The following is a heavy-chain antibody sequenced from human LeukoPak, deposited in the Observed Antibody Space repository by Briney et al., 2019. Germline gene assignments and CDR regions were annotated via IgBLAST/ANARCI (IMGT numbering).Heavy chain of an antibody. J-gene: IGHJ4*02. CDR1: GGSFSGYY. CDR3: ARSAQYYDTLTGYLSRFRGWKPFDY. V-gene: IGHV4-34*01. D-gene: IGHD3-9*01. Sequence: SETLSLTCAVYGGSFSGYYWSWIRQPPGKGLEWIGEINHSGSTNYNPSLKSRVTISVDTSKNQFSLKLSSVTAADTAVYYCARSAQYYDTLTGYLSRFRGWKPFDYWGQGTLVTVSS. CDR2: INHSGST.